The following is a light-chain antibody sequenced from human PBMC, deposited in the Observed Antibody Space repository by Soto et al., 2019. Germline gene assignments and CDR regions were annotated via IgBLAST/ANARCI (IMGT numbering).Light chain of an antibody. J-gene: IGKJ1*01. CDR1: QSVSSSY. V-gene: IGKV3-20*01. CDR3: QQYGSSPQT. Sequence: ELVLTQSPGTLSLSPGERATLSCRASQSVSSSYLAWYQQKPGQAPRLLIYGASTRATGIPDRFSGSGPGTDFTLTISRLEPEDFAVYYCQQYGSSPQTFGQGTKVDIK. CDR2: GAS.